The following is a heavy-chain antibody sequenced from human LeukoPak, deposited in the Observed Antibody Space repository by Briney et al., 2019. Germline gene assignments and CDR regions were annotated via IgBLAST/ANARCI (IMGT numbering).Heavy chain of an antibody. D-gene: IGHD3-22*01. Sequence: GGSLRLSCEASGFTFNRYEFIWVRQAPGKGLEWVSYIHTSASTTYYADSVRGRFSISRDNAKSSLYLQMNSLRTEDTAVYYCAKWFPGNMDVWGKGTTVTVSS. V-gene: IGHV3-48*03. CDR1: GFTFNRYE. J-gene: IGHJ6*04. CDR3: AKWFPGNMDV. CDR2: IHTSASTT.